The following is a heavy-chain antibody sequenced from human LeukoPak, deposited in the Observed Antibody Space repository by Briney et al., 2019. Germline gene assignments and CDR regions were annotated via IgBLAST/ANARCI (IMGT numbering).Heavy chain of an antibody. Sequence: PGGTLRLSCAASGFTYSSFSSYGMNWVRQAPGKGLEWVSTISGSGGSTFYADSVKGRFTISRDNSKNTMYLQMNSLRAEDTAIYYCAKDFDDDYYYMDVWGKGTTVTISS. J-gene: IGHJ6*03. CDR3: AKDFDDDYYYMDV. D-gene: IGHD3-9*01. CDR2: ISGSGGST. V-gene: IGHV3-23*01. CDR1: GFTYSSFSSYG.